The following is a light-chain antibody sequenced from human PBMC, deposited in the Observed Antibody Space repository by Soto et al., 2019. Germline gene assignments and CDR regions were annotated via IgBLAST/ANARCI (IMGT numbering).Light chain of an antibody. CDR2: DTS. V-gene: IGKV3-11*01. CDR1: QNIDTY. J-gene: IGKJ4*02. CDR3: QQRRSWPRT. Sequence: EIVLTQSPATLSLSLGERATLSCRTSQNIDTYLVWYQQKPGQPPRLLIYDTSKRATGVPDRFSGSGSGTDFTLTISSLEPEDFALYYCQQRRSWPRTFGGGTKVEI.